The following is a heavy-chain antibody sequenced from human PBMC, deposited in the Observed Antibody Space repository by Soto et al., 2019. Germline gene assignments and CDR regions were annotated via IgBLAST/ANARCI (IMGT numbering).Heavy chain of an antibody. D-gene: IGHD6-13*01. Sequence: EVHLLESGGGLVHPGESLRLSCGASGFTFSTCVMTWVRQAPGKGLEWVSCITDSGTGTHYADSVKGRFTISRDNSKNTMYLQMTNLRVEDTGVYYCAKGLINGRWYAEDWGQGTLVTVSS. V-gene: IGHV3-23*01. CDR1: GFTFSTCV. J-gene: IGHJ4*02. CDR2: ITDSGTGT. CDR3: AKGLINGRWYAED.